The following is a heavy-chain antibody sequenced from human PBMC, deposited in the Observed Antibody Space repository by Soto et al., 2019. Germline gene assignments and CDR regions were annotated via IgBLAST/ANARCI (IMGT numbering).Heavy chain of an antibody. D-gene: IGHD5-12*01. J-gene: IGHJ4*02. CDR3: ARDGYNTGPSYFDY. CDR1: SGSFSDYY. Sequence: QVQLQQWGAGLLKPSETLSLTCAVYSGSFSDYYWSWIRQPPGKGLEWIGEINHSGSTNYNPSLKSRVTISVDTSKNQFSLKLSSVTAADTAVYYCARDGYNTGPSYFDYWGQGTLVTVSS. CDR2: INHSGST. V-gene: IGHV4-34*01.